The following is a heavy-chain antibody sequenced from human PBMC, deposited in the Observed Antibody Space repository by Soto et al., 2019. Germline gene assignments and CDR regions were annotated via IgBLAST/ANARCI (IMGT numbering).Heavy chain of an antibody. CDR3: AHRRAYGSGSYVWFDP. Sequence: SGPTLVNPTQTLTLTCTFSGFSLSTSGVGVGWIRQPPGKALEWLALIYWDDDKRYSPSLKSRLTITKDTSKNQVVLTMTNMDPGDTATYYCAHRRAYGSGSYVWFDPWGQGTLVTVSS. J-gene: IGHJ5*02. CDR2: IYWDDDK. D-gene: IGHD3-10*01. V-gene: IGHV2-5*02. CDR1: GFSLSTSGVG.